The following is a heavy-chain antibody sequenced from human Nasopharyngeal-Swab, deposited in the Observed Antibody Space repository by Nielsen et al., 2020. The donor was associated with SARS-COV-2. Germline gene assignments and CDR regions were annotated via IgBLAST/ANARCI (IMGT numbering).Heavy chain of an antibody. J-gene: IGHJ4*02. CDR3: AREGPSIAVAGPIDY. D-gene: IGHD6-19*01. Sequence: SQTPSLTCAISGDSVSSNSAAWNWIRQSPSRGLEWLGRTYYRSKWYNDYAVSVKSRITINPDTSKNQFSLQLNSVTPEDTAVYYCAREGPSIAVAGPIDYWGQGTLVTVSS. V-gene: IGHV6-1*01. CDR1: GDSVSSNSAA. CDR2: TYYRSKWYN.